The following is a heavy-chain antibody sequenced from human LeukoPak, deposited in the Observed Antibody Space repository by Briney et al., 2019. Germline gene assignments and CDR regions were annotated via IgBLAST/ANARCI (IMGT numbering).Heavy chain of an antibody. J-gene: IGHJ4*02. CDR1: GFTFSSYA. CDR2: ISGSGGST. V-gene: IGHV3-23*01. D-gene: IGHD3-3*01. Sequence: GGSLRLSCAASGFTFSSYAMSWVRQAPGKGLEWVSAISGSGGSTYYADSVKGRFTISKDNSKNTLYLQMNSLRAEDTAVCYGAKVVPQGGYDFWNGGYYFDYWGQGTLVTVSS. CDR3: AKVVPQGGYDFWNGGYYFDY.